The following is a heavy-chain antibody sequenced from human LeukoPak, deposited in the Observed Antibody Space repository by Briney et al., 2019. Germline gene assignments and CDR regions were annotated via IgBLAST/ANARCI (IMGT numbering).Heavy chain of an antibody. CDR3: ARDSGDYDILTGI. CDR1: GFTFSSYG. CDR2: ISSSSSYI. J-gene: IGHJ4*02. Sequence: PGRSLRLSCAASGFTFSSYGMHWVRQAPGKGLEWVSSISSSSSYIYYADSVKGRFTISRDNAKNSLYLQMNSLRAEDTAVYYCARDSGDYDILTGIWGQGTLVTVSS. V-gene: IGHV3-21*01. D-gene: IGHD3-9*01.